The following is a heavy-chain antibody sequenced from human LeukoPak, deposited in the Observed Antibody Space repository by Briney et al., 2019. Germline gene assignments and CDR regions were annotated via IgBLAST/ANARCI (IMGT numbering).Heavy chain of an antibody. D-gene: IGHD2-2*01. V-gene: IGHV1-18*01. CDR1: GYTFTSYG. CDR3: ARVDECSSTSCYPPGGYYYMDV. CDR2: ISAYNGNT. J-gene: IGHJ6*03. Sequence: ASVKVSCKASGYTFTSYGISWVRQAPGQGLEWMGWISAYNGNTNYAQKLQGRVTMTTDTSTSTAYMELRSLRSDDTAVYYCARVDECSSTSCYPPGGYYYMDVWGKGTTVTVSS.